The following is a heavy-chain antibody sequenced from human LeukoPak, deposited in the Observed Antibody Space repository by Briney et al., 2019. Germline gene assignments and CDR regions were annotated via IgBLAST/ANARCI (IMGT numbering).Heavy chain of an antibody. J-gene: IGHJ4*02. CDR1: GFTFSSYW. CDR2: INSDGGST. V-gene: IGHV3-74*01. CDR3: ARVGIQLWSALDY. Sequence: GGSLRLSCAASGFTFSSYWMHWVRQAPGKGLVWVSRINSDGGSTSYADSVKGRFTISRDNAKNTLYLQMNSLRAEDTAVYYCARVGIQLWSALDYWGQGTLVTVSS. D-gene: IGHD5-18*01.